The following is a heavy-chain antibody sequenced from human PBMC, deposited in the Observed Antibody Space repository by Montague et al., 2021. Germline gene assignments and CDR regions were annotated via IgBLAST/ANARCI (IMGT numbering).Heavy chain of an antibody. CDR1: GGSFSAYY. D-gene: IGHD3-10*01. J-gene: IGHJ6*03. Sequence: SETLSLTCAVYGGSFSAYYWSWIRQPPGKGLEWIGEINHRGSINYNPSINNRVTISVDTSMNQFSLKLSSVTDADTAVYYCARRGGTMVRGVKSYMDVWGQGTPVTVSS. V-gene: IGHV4-34*01. CDR2: INHRGSI. CDR3: ARRGGTMVRGVKSYMDV.